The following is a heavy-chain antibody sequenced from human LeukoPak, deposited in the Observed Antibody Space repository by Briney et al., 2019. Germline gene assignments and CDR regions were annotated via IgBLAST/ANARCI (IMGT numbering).Heavy chain of an antibody. J-gene: IGHJ4*02. CDR2: INPNSGGT. D-gene: IGHD2-21*01. CDR1: GYTFTGYY. Sequence: GASVKVSCKASGYTFTGYYMHWVRQAPGQGLEWMGWINPNSGGTNYAQKFQGRVTMTRDTSISTAYMELSRLGSDDTAVYYCARSPIVVVIVPFDYWGQGTLVTVSS. V-gene: IGHV1-2*02. CDR3: ARSPIVVVIVPFDY.